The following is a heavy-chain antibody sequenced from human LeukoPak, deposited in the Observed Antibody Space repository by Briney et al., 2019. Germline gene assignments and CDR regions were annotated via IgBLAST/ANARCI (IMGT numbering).Heavy chain of an antibody. Sequence: GGSLRLSCAASGFTFSSYAMNWVRQAPGKGLEWVSLISGSGDSTDYADSVKGRFTISRDNSKNTLYLQINSLRADDTAVYYCAKDRSSSGWYKVYYYGMDVWGQGTTVTVSS. CDR3: AKDRSSSGWYKVYYYGMDV. CDR1: GFTFSSYA. J-gene: IGHJ6*02. D-gene: IGHD6-19*01. CDR2: ISGSGDST. V-gene: IGHV3-23*01.